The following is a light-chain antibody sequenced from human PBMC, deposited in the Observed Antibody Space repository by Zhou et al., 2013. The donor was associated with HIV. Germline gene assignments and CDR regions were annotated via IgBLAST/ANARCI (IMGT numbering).Light chain of an antibody. CDR2: GAS. CDR3: QQYGSSLYT. V-gene: IGKV3-20*01. CDR1: QSVSSNS. Sequence: EIVLTQSPGTLSLSAGERATLSCRASQSVSSNSLAWYQQKPGQAPRLLIYGASSRATGIPDRFSGSGSGTDFTLTISRLEPEDFAVYYCQQYGSSLYTFGQGTKLEIK. J-gene: IGKJ2*01.